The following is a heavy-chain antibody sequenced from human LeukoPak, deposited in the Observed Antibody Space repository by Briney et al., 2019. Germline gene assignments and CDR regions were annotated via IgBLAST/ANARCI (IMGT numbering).Heavy chain of an antibody. CDR1: GGSFSGYY. CDR3: ARVRGYSYGPNDY. CDR2: INHSGST. Sequence: SETLSLTCAVYGGSFSGYYWSWIRQPPGKGLEWIGEINHSGSTNYNPSLKSRVTISVDTSKNQFTLKLSSVTAADTAVYYCARVRGYSYGPNDYWGQGTLVTVSS. J-gene: IGHJ4*02. V-gene: IGHV4-34*01. D-gene: IGHD5-18*01.